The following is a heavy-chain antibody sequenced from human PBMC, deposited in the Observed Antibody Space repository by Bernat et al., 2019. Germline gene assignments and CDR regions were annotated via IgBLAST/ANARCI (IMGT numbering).Heavy chain of an antibody. CDR1: GYTFTSYA. CDR2: INAGNGNT. CDR3: ARAPETLMVQGVIIGYYYGMDV. D-gene: IGHD3-10*01. Sequence: QVQLVQSGAEVKKPGASVKVSCKASGYTFTSYAMHWVRQAPGQRLEWMGWINAGNGNTKYSQKFQGRVTITRDTSASTAYMELSSLRSEDTAVYYCARAPETLMVQGVIIGYYYGMDVWGQGTTVTVSS. V-gene: IGHV1-3*01. J-gene: IGHJ6*02.